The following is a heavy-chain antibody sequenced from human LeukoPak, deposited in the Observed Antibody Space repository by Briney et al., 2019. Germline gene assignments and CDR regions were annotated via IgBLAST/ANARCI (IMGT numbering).Heavy chain of an antibody. Sequence: GGSLRLSCAASGFTFSSYSMNWVRQAPGKGLEWVSSISSSSSYIYYADSVKGRFTISRDNAKNSLYLQMNSLRAEDTAVYYCARDPFYDSSGYYSGYWGQGTLVTVSS. D-gene: IGHD3-22*01. CDR1: GFTFSSYS. J-gene: IGHJ4*02. CDR3: ARDPFYDSSGYYSGY. CDR2: ISSSSSYI. V-gene: IGHV3-21*01.